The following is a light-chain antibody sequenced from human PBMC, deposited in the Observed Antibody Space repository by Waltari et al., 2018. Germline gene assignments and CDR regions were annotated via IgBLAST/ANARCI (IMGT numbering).Light chain of an antibody. CDR2: DIN. CDR1: SSDVGGYTS. V-gene: IGLV2-11*01. CDR3: CSYVGSNIYWV. Sequence: QSALTQPRSVSGSPGQSVTLPCTGTSSDVGGYTSVSWYQQHPDKAPKLIISDINKRPPGVPDRFSGSKSGNTASLTISGLQAEDEADYYCCSYVGSNIYWVFGGGTKLTVL. J-gene: IGLJ3*02.